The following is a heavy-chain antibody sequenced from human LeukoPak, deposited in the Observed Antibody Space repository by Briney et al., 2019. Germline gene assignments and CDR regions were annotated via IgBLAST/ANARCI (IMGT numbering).Heavy chain of an antibody. CDR1: GFTFSSYW. Sequence: GGSLRLSCAASGFTFSSYWMSWVRQAPGKGLEWVATIKQDGSQKYYVDSVKGRFTISRDNAKSSLYLQMNALRVEYTAVYYCASPPLGYCDSTSCRFDYWGQGTLVTVSS. CDR3: ASPPLGYCDSTSCRFDY. D-gene: IGHD2-2*03. V-gene: IGHV3-7*01. J-gene: IGHJ4*02. CDR2: IKQDGSQK.